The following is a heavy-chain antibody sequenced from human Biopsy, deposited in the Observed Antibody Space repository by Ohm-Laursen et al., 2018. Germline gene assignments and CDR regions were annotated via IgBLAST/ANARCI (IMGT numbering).Heavy chain of an antibody. Sequence: SVKASCQASGYTFTDYGVSWVRQAPGQGLEWMGWITTYNGNTNYAQKVQGRVTMTTDTSTSTAYMELRSLRSDDTAVCYCARDRGYYYYYGMDVWGQGTTVTVSS. CDR3: ARDRGYYYYYGMDV. J-gene: IGHJ6*02. V-gene: IGHV1-18*01. CDR1: GYTFTDYG. D-gene: IGHD3-10*01. CDR2: ITTYNGNT.